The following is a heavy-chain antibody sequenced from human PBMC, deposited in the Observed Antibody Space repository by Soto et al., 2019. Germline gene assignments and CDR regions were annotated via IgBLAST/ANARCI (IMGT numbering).Heavy chain of an antibody. Sequence: QVQLVQSGAEVKRPGSSVKVSCKASGDTFAFHSINWVRQAPGLGLEWMGRINPILSMSNYAQRCQGRVTMTADKSTSTAYMVLSSLSSEDTAIYYCATSYGSGYRAFDYWGQGALVTVSS. CDR3: ATSYGSGYRAFDY. D-gene: IGHD3-10*01. CDR1: GDTFAFHS. CDR2: INPILSMS. V-gene: IGHV1-69*02. J-gene: IGHJ4*02.